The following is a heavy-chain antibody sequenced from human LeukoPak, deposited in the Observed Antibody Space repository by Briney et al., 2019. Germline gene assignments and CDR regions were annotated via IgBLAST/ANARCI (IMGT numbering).Heavy chain of an antibody. Sequence: GGSLRLSCAASGFTFSTYGMNWVRQAPGKGLEWVSYTSSSGTTIYYADSVKGRFTISRDNARESLFLQMNSLRAEDTAVYYCARSAPPVGYSYYYGMDVWGQGTTVTVSS. CDR2: TSSSGTTI. D-gene: IGHD3-22*01. CDR3: ARSAPPVGYSYYYGMDV. V-gene: IGHV3-48*03. CDR1: GFTFSTYG. J-gene: IGHJ6*02.